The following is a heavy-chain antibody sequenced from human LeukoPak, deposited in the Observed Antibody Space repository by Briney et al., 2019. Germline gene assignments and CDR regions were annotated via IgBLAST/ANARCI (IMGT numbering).Heavy chain of an antibody. CDR3: ARGEWGIAAAGTWDNWFDP. J-gene: IGHJ5*02. CDR2: ISAYNGNT. Sequence: GASVKVSCKASGYTFTSYGISWVRQAPGQGLEGMGWISAYNGNTNYAQKLQGRVTITTDTSTSTAYMELRSLRSDDTAVYYCARGEWGIAAAGTWDNWFDPWGQGTLVTVSS. CDR1: GYTFTSYG. D-gene: IGHD6-13*01. V-gene: IGHV1-18*01.